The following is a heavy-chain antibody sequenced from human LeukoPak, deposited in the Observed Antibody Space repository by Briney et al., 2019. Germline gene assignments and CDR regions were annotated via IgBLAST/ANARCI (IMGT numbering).Heavy chain of an antibody. D-gene: IGHD6-19*01. CDR3: ARPSGSGWTPYDY. Sequence: PSETLSLTYSVSGGFISSSSYYWGWIRQPPGKGLEWIGSIFYSGSTYYNPSLKSRVTISVDTSKNQFSLKLNSVTAADTAVYYRARPSGSGWTPYDYWGQGTLVTVSS. J-gene: IGHJ4*02. CDR1: GGFISSSSYY. V-gene: IGHV4-39*01. CDR2: IFYSGST.